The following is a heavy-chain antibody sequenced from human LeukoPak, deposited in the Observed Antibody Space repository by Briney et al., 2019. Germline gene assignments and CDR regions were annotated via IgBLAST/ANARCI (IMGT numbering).Heavy chain of an antibody. V-gene: IGHV3-23*01. CDR1: GFTFSSHA. Sequence: GGSLRLSCAASGFTFSSHAMSWVRQAPGKGLEWVSAISGSGGSTYYADSVKGRFTISRDNSKNTLSLQMNSLRAEDTAVFYCAKAGGPYYYDSSGYYSVGYMDVWGKGTTVTVSS. J-gene: IGHJ6*03. CDR3: AKAGGPYYYDSSGYYSVGYMDV. D-gene: IGHD3-22*01. CDR2: ISGSGGST.